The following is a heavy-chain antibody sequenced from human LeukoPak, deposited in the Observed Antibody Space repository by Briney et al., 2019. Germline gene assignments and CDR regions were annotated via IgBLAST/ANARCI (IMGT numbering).Heavy chain of an antibody. CDR2: ISGSGHNT. CDR1: GFTFSTYA. CDR3: ANRRSVSGDYFDY. D-gene: IGHD1-26*01. V-gene: IGHV3-23*01. Sequence: GGSLRLSCAASGFTFSTYAMSWVRQAAGKGLEWVSAISGSGHNTYYADSVKGRFTISRDNSKSTLYLQMNSLRAEDTAVYYCANRRSVSGDYFDYWGQGTLVTVSS. J-gene: IGHJ4*02.